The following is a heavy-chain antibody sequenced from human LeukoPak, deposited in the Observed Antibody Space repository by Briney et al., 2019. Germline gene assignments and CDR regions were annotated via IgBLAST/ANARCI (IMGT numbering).Heavy chain of an antibody. CDR3: ARGNSGGNPYFDY. CDR1: DYSISSGYY. Sequence: SETLSLTCTVSDYSISSGYYWGWIRQPPGKGLEWIGSVYHSGSTYYNPSPKSRVAMSVDTSKNQFSLYLTSVTAADTAVYYCARGNSGGNPYFDYWGQGTLVTVSS. CDR2: VYHSGST. D-gene: IGHD2-15*01. J-gene: IGHJ4*02. V-gene: IGHV4-38-2*02.